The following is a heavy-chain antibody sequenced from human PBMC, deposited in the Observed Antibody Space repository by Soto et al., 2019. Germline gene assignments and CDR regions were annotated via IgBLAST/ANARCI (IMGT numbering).Heavy chain of an antibody. CDR2: ISGSGGST. D-gene: IGHD4-17*01. CDR1: GFPFSSYA. Sequence: PGGSLRLSCAASGFPFSSYAMIWVRQAPGKGLEWVSAISGSGGSTYYADSVKGRFTISRDNSKNTLYLQMNSLRAEDTAVYYCAKDRDYVAYWYFDLWGRGTLVTVSS. J-gene: IGHJ2*01. CDR3: AKDRDYVAYWYFDL. V-gene: IGHV3-23*01.